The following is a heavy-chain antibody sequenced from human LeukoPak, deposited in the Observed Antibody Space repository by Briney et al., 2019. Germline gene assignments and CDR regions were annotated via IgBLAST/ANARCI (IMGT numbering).Heavy chain of an antibody. D-gene: IGHD5-12*01. Sequence: KTSETLSLTCTVSGGSISSGGYYWSWIRQPPGKGLEWIGYIYHSESTYYNPSLKSRVTISVDRSKNQFSLKLSSVTAADTAVYYCARDDARGSRGGYYYYYGMDVWGQGTTVTVSS. CDR2: IYHSEST. V-gene: IGHV4-30-2*01. CDR3: ARDDARGSRGGYYYYYGMDV. CDR1: GGSISSGGYY. J-gene: IGHJ6*02.